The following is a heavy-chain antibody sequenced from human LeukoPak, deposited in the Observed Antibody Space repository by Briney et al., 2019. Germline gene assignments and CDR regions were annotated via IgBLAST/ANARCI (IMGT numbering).Heavy chain of an antibody. CDR1: GGSFSGYY. V-gene: IGHV4-34*01. CDR2: INHSGST. J-gene: IGHJ4*02. Sequence: KSSETLSLTCAVYGGSFSGYYWSWIRQPPGKGLEWIGEINHSGSTNYNPCLKSRVTISVDTSKNQFSLKLSSVTAADTAVYYCARLQGGRFEDFYYFDYWGQGTLVAVSS. D-gene: IGHD3-16*01. CDR3: ARLQGGRFEDFYYFDY.